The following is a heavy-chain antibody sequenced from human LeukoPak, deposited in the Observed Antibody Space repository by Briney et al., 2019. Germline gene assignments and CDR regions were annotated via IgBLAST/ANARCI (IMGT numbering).Heavy chain of an antibody. V-gene: IGHV1-2*04. Sequence: GASVKVSCKASGYTFTGYYMHWVRQAPGQGLEWMGWINPNSGGTNYAQKFQGWVTMTRDTSISTAYMELSRLRSDDTAVYYCVLERQDYFDYWGQGTLVTVSS. J-gene: IGHJ4*02. D-gene: IGHD1-1*01. CDR1: GYTFTGYY. CDR2: INPNSGGT. CDR3: VLERQDYFDY.